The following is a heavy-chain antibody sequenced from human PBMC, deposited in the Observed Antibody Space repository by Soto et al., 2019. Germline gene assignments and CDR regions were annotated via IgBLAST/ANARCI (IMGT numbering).Heavy chain of an antibody. CDR1: GFTFSSYA. Sequence: GGSLRLSCTASGFTFSSYAMYWVRQAPGKGLEWVALISYDGSNEYYADSVKGRFTISRDNSKSTLYLQMKSLRAEDTAVYYCAKYCTATICYIGAFDIWGQGTRVTVSS. CDR2: ISYDGSNE. J-gene: IGHJ3*02. V-gene: IGHV3-30*18. D-gene: IGHD2-2*02. CDR3: AKYCTATICYIGAFDI.